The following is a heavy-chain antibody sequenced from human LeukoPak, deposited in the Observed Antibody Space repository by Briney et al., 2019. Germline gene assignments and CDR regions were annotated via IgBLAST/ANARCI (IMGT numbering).Heavy chain of an antibody. CDR1: GGSFSGYY. V-gene: IGHV4-34*01. D-gene: IGHD1-26*01. CDR3: ARIRVGVALDY. Sequence: PSETLSLTCAVYGGSFSGYYWSWIRQTPGKGLEWIGEINHSGSTNYNPSLKSRVTISIDTSKSQFSLQVSSVTAADTAVYYCARIRVGVALDYWGQGTLVTVSS. J-gene: IGHJ4*02. CDR2: INHSGST.